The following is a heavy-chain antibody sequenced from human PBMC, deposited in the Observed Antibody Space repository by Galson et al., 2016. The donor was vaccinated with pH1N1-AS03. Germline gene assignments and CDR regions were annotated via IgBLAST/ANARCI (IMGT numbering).Heavy chain of an antibody. CDR1: EYSFPNYW. CDR3: ARVRDATSWKYFFDY. Sequence: QSGAEVKKPGESLKISCKGSEYSFPNYWIAWVHQMPGKGLEWVGLIYPGDSDTGYSPSFQGQVTFSADKSIDTAYLQWSSLQASDTALYYCARVRDATSWKYFFDYWGQGTLVTVSS. D-gene: IGHD1-1*01. CDR2: IYPGDSDT. V-gene: IGHV5-51*07. J-gene: IGHJ4*02.